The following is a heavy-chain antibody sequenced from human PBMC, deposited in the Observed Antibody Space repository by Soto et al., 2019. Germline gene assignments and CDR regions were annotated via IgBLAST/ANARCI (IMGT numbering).Heavy chain of an antibody. CDR1: GGSISSYY. D-gene: IGHD4-17*01. V-gene: IGHV4-59*01. CDR3: AREGGDYGDYDYFDY. Sequence: SETLSLTCTVSGGSISSYYWSWIRQPPGKGLEWIGYIYYSGSTNYNPSLKSRVTISVDTSKNQFSLKLSSVTAADTAVYYCAREGGDYGDYDYFDYWGQGTLVTVSS. CDR2: IYYSGST. J-gene: IGHJ4*02.